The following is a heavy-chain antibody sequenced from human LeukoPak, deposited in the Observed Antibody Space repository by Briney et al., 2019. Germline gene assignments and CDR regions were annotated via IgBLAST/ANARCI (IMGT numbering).Heavy chain of an antibody. J-gene: IGHJ4*02. V-gene: IGHV1-18*01. CDR2: ISAYSGNT. CDR3: ARAANDVLTFSVDY. D-gene: IGHD3-3*02. CDR1: GYTFSSYG. Sequence: ASVKVSCKASGYTFSSYGISWVRQAPGQGLEWMGWISAYSGNTNYAQKLQGRVTMTTDTSTSTAYMELRSLRSDDTAVYYCARAANDVLTFSVDYWGQGTLVTVSS.